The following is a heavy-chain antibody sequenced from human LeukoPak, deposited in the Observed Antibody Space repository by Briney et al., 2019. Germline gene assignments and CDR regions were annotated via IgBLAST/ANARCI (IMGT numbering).Heavy chain of an antibody. V-gene: IGHV1-3*01. Sequence: WASVKVSCKASGYTFTSYAMHWVRQAPGQRLEWMGWINAGNGNTKYSQKFQGRVTITRDTSASTAYMELSSLRSEDTAVYYCARDILGYCSGGSCYTYNWFDPWGQGTLVTVSS. CDR3: ARDILGYCSGGSCYTYNWFDP. J-gene: IGHJ5*02. CDR2: INAGNGNT. D-gene: IGHD2-15*01. CDR1: GYTFTSYA.